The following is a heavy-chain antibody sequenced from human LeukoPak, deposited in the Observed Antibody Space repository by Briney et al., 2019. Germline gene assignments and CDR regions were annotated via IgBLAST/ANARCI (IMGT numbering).Heavy chain of an antibody. CDR1: GITFSSYG. Sequence: GGSLRLSCAASGITFSSYGMSWVRQAPGKGLEWVSSISSTGGTTYYADSVKGRFTISRDNSKNTLYLQMNSLRAEDTAVYYCASSLRIFGYWGQGTLVTVSS. J-gene: IGHJ4*02. CDR2: ISSTGGTT. CDR3: ASSLRIFGY. D-gene: IGHD3-10*02. V-gene: IGHV3-23*01.